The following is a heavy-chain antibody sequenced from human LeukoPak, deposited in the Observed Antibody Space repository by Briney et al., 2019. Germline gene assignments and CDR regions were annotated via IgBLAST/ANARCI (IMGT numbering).Heavy chain of an antibody. CDR2: ISSISSYI. J-gene: IGHJ1*01. D-gene: IGHD3-22*01. CDR1: GFTFSSYS. CDR3: ARDRVSDYYASSGYSFQH. V-gene: IGHV3-21*01. Sequence: GGSLRLSCAASGFTFSSYSMNWVRQAPGKGLEWVSSISSISSYIYYADSVKGRFTISRDNAKNSLYLQMNSLRAEDTAVYYCARDRVSDYYASSGYSFQHWGQGTLVTVSS.